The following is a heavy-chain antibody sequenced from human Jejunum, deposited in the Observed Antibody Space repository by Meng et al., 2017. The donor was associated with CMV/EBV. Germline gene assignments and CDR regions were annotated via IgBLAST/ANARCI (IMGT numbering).Heavy chain of an antibody. J-gene: IGHJ5*02. V-gene: IGHV4-39*07. CDR2: IYHSGST. CDR3: ARAVAYPQWFDP. D-gene: IGHD3-16*01. Sequence: SGGSISSNRYYWGWIRQPPGKGLEWVGSIYHSGSTYYNPSLKSRVTISVDTSKNLFSLKVRSVTAADTAVYYCARAVAYPQWFDPWGQGTLVTVSS. CDR1: GGSISSNRYY.